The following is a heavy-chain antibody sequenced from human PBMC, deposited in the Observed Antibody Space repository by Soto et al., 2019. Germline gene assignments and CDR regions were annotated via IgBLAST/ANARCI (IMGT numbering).Heavy chain of an antibody. V-gene: IGHV3-30*18. CDR1: GFTFSRYG. Sequence: QVQLVESGGGVVQPGRSLRLSCAASGFTFSRYGMHWVRQAPGKGLALVAVISYDGSNKSYADSVKGRFTISRDNSKNPLYLQMNSLRAEDTAVYYCAKGGGTKYYYYGMYVWGQGTTVTASS. D-gene: IGHD1-1*01. CDR2: ISYDGSNK. CDR3: AKGGGTKYYYYGMYV. J-gene: IGHJ6*02.